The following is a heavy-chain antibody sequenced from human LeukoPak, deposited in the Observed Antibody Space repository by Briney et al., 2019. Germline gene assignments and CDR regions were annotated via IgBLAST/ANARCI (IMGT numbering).Heavy chain of an antibody. CDR1: GFTFSSYA. Sequence: GGSLRLSCAASGFTFSSYAMHWVRQAPGKGLEWVAVISYDGSNKYYADSVKGRFTISRDNSKSTLYLQMNSLRAEDTAVYYCASFDYWGQGTLVTVSS. V-gene: IGHV3-30-3*01. CDR2: ISYDGSNK. J-gene: IGHJ4*02. CDR3: ASFDY.